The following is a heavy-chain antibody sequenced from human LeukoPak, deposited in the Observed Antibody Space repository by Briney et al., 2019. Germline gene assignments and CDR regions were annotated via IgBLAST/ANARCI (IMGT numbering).Heavy chain of an antibody. CDR1: GGTFSSYA. D-gene: IGHD2-2*01. V-gene: IGHV1-69*01. Sequence: ASVKVSCKASGGTFSSYAISWVRQAPGQGLEWMGGIIPIFGTANYAQKFQGRVTITADESTSTAYMELSSLRSEDTAVYYCARIEGSTTTDDAFDLWGQRTLVTVSS. CDR3: ARIEGSTTTDDAFDL. CDR2: IIPIFGTA. J-gene: IGHJ3*01.